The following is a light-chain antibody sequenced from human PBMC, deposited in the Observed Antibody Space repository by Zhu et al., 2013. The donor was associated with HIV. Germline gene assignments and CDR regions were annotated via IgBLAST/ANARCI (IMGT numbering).Light chain of an antibody. CDR2: DND. CDR3: GTWDSSLSTGV. Sequence: QSVLTQPPSPSGTPGQRVTISCSGSTSNIGRNTVHWYQYLPGTAPKLVIYDNDKRPSGIPDRFSGSKSGTSVTLAISGLQTGDEADYFCGTWDSSLSTGVFGGGTRLTV. V-gene: IGLV1-51*01. CDR1: TSNIGRNT. J-gene: IGLJ3*02.